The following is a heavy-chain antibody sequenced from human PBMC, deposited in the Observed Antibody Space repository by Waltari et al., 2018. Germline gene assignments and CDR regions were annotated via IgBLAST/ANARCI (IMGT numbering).Heavy chain of an antibody. D-gene: IGHD6-6*01. J-gene: IGHJ4*02. CDR2: ISGSGGRT. V-gene: IGHV3-23*01. CDR3: AKDMYSSSSGTIY. CDR1: GFTFSSYA. Sequence: EVQLLESGGGLVQPGGSLRLSCAASGFTFSSYAMSWVRQAPGKGLEWVSAISGSGGRTYYADSVKGRFTISRDNSKNTLYLQMNSLRAEDTAVYYCAKDMYSSSSGTIYWGQGTLVTVSS.